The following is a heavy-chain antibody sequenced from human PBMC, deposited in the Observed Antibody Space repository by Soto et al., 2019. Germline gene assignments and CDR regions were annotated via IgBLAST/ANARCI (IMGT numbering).Heavy chain of an antibody. CDR1: GYTFTSYY. Sequence: GASVKVSCKASGYTFTSYYMHWVRQAPGQGLEWMGIINPSGGSTSYAQKFQGRVTMTRDTSISTAYMELSRLRSDDTAVYYCARTSMIVVDDDAFDIWGQGTMVTVSS. CDR3: ARTSMIVVDDDAFDI. D-gene: IGHD3-22*01. V-gene: IGHV1-46*01. CDR2: INPSGGST. J-gene: IGHJ3*02.